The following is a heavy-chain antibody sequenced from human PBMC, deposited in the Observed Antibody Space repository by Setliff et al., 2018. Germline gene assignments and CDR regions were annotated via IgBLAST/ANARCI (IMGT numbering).Heavy chain of an antibody. CDR1: GDSISSGTYY. V-gene: IGHV4-61*09. D-gene: IGHD2-21*02. J-gene: IGHJ5*02. CDR2: IYTGGST. CDR3: ARDRLRGWFDP. Sequence: SETLSLTCTVSGDSISSGTYYWSYWTWIRQPAGKGLEWIGHIYTGGSTNYNPSLKSRVTMSLDTSKNQFSLRLSSVTAADTAIYYCARDRLRGWFDPWGQGTLVTVSS.